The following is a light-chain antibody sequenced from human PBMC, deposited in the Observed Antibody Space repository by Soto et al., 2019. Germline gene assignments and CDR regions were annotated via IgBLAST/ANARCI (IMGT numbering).Light chain of an antibody. CDR1: SSDVGSYNL. V-gene: IGLV2-23*01. J-gene: IGLJ1*01. Sequence: QAVLTQPASVSGSPGQSITISCAGSSSDVGSYNLVSWYQQHPGKAPKLMIYEGTKRPSGVSSRFSGSTSGNTASLTISGLQAEDESDYYCCSYADSSTYVFGSGTK. CDR2: EGT. CDR3: CSYADSSTYV.